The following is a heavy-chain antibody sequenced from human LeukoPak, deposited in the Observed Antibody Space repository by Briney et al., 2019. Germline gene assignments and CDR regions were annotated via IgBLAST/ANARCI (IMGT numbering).Heavy chain of an antibody. CDR2: ISGSGGST. Sequence: PGGSLRLSCAASGFTFSSYAMSWVRQAPGKGLEWVSAISGSGGSTYYADSVKGRFTISRDNSKNTLYLQMNSLRAEDTAVYYCANTLTDYGGNLRGAFDIWGQGTMVTVSS. CDR1: GFTFSSYA. V-gene: IGHV3-23*01. J-gene: IGHJ3*02. CDR3: ANTLTDYGGNLRGAFDI. D-gene: IGHD4-17*01.